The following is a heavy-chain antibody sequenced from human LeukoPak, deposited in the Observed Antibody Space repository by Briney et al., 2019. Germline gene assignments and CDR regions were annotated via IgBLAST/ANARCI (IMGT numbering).Heavy chain of an antibody. J-gene: IGHJ3*02. Sequence: PSETLSLICTVSGGSISSYYWSWIRQPPGKGLEWIGYIYYSGSTNYNPSLKSRVTISVDTSKNQFSLKLSSVTAADTAVYYCASYSSGWNDAFDIWGQGTMVTVSS. D-gene: IGHD6-19*01. CDR2: IYYSGST. V-gene: IGHV4-59*08. CDR3: ASYSSGWNDAFDI. CDR1: GGSISSYY.